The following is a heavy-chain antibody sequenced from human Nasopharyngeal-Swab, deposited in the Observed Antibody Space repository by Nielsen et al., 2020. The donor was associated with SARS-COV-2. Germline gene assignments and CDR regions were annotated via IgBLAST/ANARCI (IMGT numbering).Heavy chain of an antibody. V-gene: IGHV1-2*02. CDR1: GYTFTGYY. J-gene: IGHJ3*02. CDR2: INPNSGGT. CDR3: ARDDLTAYDAFDI. D-gene: IGHD7-27*01. Sequence: SVNVSCKASGYTFTGYYMHWVRQAPGQGLEWMGWINPNSGGTNYAQKFQGRVTMTRDTSISTAYMELSRLRSDDTAVYYCARDDLTAYDAFDIWGQGTMVTVSS.